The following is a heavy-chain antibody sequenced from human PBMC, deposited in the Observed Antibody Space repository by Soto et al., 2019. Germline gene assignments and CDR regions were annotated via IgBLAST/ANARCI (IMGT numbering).Heavy chain of an antibody. CDR3: ARRLFGSGWTLDS. CDR2: IYYSGTT. Sequence: SETLSLTCTVSGGSISTGGYYWSWIRQHPGKGLECIGYIYYSGTTYYNPSLKSRVIISVDASKSQFSLKLNSVTAADTAVYYCARRLFGSGWTLDSWGQGALVTVSS. CDR1: GGSISTGGYY. V-gene: IGHV4-31*03. J-gene: IGHJ4*02. D-gene: IGHD6-19*01.